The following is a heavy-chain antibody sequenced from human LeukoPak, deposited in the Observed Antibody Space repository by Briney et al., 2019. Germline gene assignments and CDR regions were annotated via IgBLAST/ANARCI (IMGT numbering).Heavy chain of an antibody. J-gene: IGHJ4*02. CDR1: GYTFTGYY. CDR3: ATDVSSGFYLGAVNY. Sequence: ASVKVSCKASGYTFTGYYMYWVRQAPGQALEWMGWINPNSGAIHYAQKFQGRVTMTRDTSIRTAYIELSKLTSDDTAVYYCATDVSSGFYLGAVNYWGQGTRVTVSS. V-gene: IGHV1-2*02. CDR2: INPNSGAI. D-gene: IGHD3-22*01.